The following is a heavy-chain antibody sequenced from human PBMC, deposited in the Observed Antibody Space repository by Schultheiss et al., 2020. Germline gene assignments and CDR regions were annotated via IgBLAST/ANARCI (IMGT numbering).Heavy chain of an antibody. D-gene: IGHD6-19*01. CDR3: ARDGTDSSGWYRSIDY. J-gene: IGHJ4*02. CDR1: GFTFSSYW. V-gene: IGHV3-74*01. CDR2: INSDGSST. Sequence: GESLKISCAASGFTFSSYWMHWVRQAPGKGLVWVSRINSDGSSTSYADSVKGRFTISRDNAKNTLYLQMNSLRAEDTAVYYCARDGTDSSGWYRSIDYWGQGTLVTVSS.